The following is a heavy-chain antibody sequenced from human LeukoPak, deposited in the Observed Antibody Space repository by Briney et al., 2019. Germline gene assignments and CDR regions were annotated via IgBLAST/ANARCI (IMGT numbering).Heavy chain of an antibody. CDR3: ARVLRLNYGYDY. D-gene: IGHD5-18*01. J-gene: IGHJ4*02. V-gene: IGHV3-48*03. CDR1: GFTFSNYE. CDR2: ISGSGNTI. Sequence: PGGSLRLSCAVSGFTFSNYEMNWVRQAPGKGLEWISYISGSGNTIYYADSVKGRFTISRDNAKNSLFLQMSSLRAEDTALYYCARVLRLNYGYDYWGQGTPVTVSS.